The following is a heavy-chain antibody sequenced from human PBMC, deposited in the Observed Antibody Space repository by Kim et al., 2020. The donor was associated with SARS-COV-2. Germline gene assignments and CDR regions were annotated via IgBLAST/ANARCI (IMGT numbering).Heavy chain of an antibody. CDR2: IDPSDSYT. V-gene: IGHV5-10-1*01. Sequence: GESLKISCKGSGYSFTSYWISWVRQMPGKGLEWMGRIDPSDSYTNYSPSFQGHVTISADKSISTAYLQWSSLKASDTDMYYCARHSVSSLSYYDILTGWKGSFLEYSGQETLVTVSS. CDR1: GYSFTSYW. D-gene: IGHD3-9*01. J-gene: IGHJ4*02. CDR3: ARHSVSSLSYYDILTGWKGSFLEY.